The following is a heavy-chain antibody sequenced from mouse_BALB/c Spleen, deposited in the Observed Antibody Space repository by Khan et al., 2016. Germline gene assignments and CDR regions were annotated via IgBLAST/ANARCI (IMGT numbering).Heavy chain of an antibody. CDR3: ASKLRYYAMDY. J-gene: IGHJ4*01. Sequence: QVQLKQSGPGLVQPSQSLSITCTVTGFSLTSYGVHWVRQSPGKGLEWLGVIWSGGSTDYNAAFISRLSISKDNSKSQVFFKMNSLQANDTAIYXCASKLRYYAMDYWGQGTSVTVSS. CDR1: GFSLTSYG. CDR2: IWSGGST. V-gene: IGHV2-2*02. D-gene: IGHD1-1*01.